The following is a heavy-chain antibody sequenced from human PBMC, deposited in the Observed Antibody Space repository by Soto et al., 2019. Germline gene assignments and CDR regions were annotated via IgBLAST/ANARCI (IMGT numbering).Heavy chain of an antibody. CDR1: GFTFSSYA. Sequence: GGSLRLSCAASGFTFSSYAMSWVRQAPWKGLEWVSGISGSGDSTYYADSVKGRFTISRDNSKNTPYLQMNSLRAEDTAVYYCAKGVPGIAVAGTGYFQHWGQGTLVTVSS. J-gene: IGHJ1*01. V-gene: IGHV3-23*01. CDR3: AKGVPGIAVAGTGYFQH. D-gene: IGHD6-19*01. CDR2: ISGSGDST.